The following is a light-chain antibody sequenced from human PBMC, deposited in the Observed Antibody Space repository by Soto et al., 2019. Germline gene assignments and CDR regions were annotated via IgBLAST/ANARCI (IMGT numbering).Light chain of an antibody. CDR2: DAS. CDR1: QSVSSY. CDR3: QQRSNRPT. V-gene: IGKV3-11*01. Sequence: EIVLTQSPATLSLSPGERATLSCRASQSVSSYLAWYQQKPGQAPRLLIYDASNRATGIPARFSGSGSGTDFTLTIGSLEPEDFAVYYCQQRSNRPTFGGGTKVDIK. J-gene: IGKJ4*01.